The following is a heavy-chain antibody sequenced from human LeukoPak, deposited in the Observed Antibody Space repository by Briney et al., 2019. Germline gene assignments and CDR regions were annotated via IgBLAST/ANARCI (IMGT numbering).Heavy chain of an antibody. J-gene: IGHJ4*02. CDR1: GFSFTTSG. D-gene: IGHD3-22*01. CDR3: ARNPHPYYYDSSGYSRYFDY. CDR2: ISSSGDET. V-gene: IGHV3-23*01. Sequence: GGTLRLSCAASGFSFTTSGMSWVRQAPGKGLEWVSGISSSGDETHYADSVRGRFTISRDNSKNTLYLQMNSLRAEDTAVYYCARNPHPYYYDSSGYSRYFDYWGQGTLVTVSS.